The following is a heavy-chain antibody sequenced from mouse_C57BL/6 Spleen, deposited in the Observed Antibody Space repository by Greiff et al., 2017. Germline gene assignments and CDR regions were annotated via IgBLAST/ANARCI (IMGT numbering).Heavy chain of an antibody. V-gene: IGHV5-9*01. CDR2: ISGGGGNT. CDR1: GFTFSSYT. D-gene: IGHD1-1*01. J-gene: IGHJ3*01. CDR3: ARDYGSSPFAY. Sequence: EVMLVESGGGLVKPGGSLKLSCAASGFTFSSYTMSWVRQTPEKRLEWVATISGGGGNTYYPDSVKGRFTISRDNAKNTLYLQMSSLRSEDTALYYCARDYGSSPFAYWGQGTLVTVSA.